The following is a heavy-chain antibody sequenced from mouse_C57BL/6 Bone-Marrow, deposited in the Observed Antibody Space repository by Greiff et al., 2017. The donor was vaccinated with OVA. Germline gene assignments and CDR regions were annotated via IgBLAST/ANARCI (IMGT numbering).Heavy chain of an antibody. V-gene: IGHV7-1*01. J-gene: IGHJ1*03. CDR3: ARDAGDYDGGPWYFDV. CDR2: SRNKANDYTT. D-gene: IGHD2-4*01. Sequence: EVKLVESGGGLVQSGRSLRLSCATSGFTFSDFYMEWVRQAPGKGLEWIAASRNKANDYTTEYSASVKGRFIVSRDTSQSILYLQMNALRAEDTAIYYCARDAGDYDGGPWYFDVWGTGTTVTVSS. CDR1: GFTFSDFY.